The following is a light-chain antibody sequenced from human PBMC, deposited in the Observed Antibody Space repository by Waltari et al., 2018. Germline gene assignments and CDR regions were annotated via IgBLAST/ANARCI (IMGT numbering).Light chain of an antibody. CDR1: TSNIGSNN. J-gene: IGLJ3*02. V-gene: IGLV1-44*01. CDR3: AAWDDRLDGGV. CDR2: LKY. Sequence: QSVLTQPPSASGTPGQRVIISCSGSTSNIGSNNAYWYQQLPGPAPPLLIYLKYQRPSGAPDPFSGSKSGTSASLAISGLQSEDEADYYCAAWDDRLDGGVFGGGTKLTVL.